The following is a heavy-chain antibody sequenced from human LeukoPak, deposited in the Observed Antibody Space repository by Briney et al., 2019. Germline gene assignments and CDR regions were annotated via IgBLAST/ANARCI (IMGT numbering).Heavy chain of an antibody. CDR3: ARARLGTVTGYHFDY. Sequence: GTSLRLSCAASGFTFSNFFMHWVRQAPGKGLEWVALIWYDGSKTYYVDSVKGRFTISRDNSKDTVYLQMNSVRAEDTAVYHCARARLGTVTGYHFDYWGQGIPVTVSS. CDR1: GFTFSNFF. CDR2: IWYDGSKT. D-gene: IGHD3-9*01. V-gene: IGHV3-33*01. J-gene: IGHJ4*02.